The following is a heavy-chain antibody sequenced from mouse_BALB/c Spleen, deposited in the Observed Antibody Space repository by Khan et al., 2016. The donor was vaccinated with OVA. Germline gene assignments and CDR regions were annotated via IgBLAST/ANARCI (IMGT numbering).Heavy chain of an antibody. V-gene: IGHV3-8*02. J-gene: IGHJ3*01. CDR2: MIYTGYT. CDR3: ARSTYSYAFAY. Sequence: EVELVESGPSLVKPSQTLSLTCSVTGDSITSGYWSWIRKLPGIKLEYMGYMIYTGYTDHNPPLKSRLAITRHTSKNKHYLQLNSVTTEDTATYYCARSTYSYAFAYWGQGTLVTVSA. CDR1: GDSITSGY. D-gene: IGHD2-14*01.